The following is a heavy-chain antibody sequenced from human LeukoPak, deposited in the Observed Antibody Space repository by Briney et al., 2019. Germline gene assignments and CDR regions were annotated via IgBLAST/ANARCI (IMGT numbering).Heavy chain of an antibody. CDR2: IRSSSSYI. CDR1: GFTFSRYS. Sequence: PGGSLRLSCAASGFTFSRYSMNWVRQARGKGLEWVSSIRSSSSYIYYADPVKGRFTISRDNAKNSLYLQMNSLRAEDTAVYYCAREGLTHDAFDIWGHGTMVTVSS. CDR3: AREGLTHDAFDI. V-gene: IGHV3-21*01. J-gene: IGHJ3*02. D-gene: IGHD4/OR15-4a*01.